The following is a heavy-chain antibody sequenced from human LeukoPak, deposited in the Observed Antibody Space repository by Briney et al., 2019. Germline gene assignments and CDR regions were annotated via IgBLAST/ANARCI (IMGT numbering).Heavy chain of an antibody. CDR3: ARFIAAPYYFDY. D-gene: IGHD6-13*01. CDR1: GFIFSSYS. CDR2: ISSSRSYI. V-gene: IGHV3-21*01. J-gene: IGHJ4*02. Sequence: TGGSLRLSCAASGFIFSSYSMNWVRQAPGKGLEWVSFISSSRSYIYYADSVKGRFTISRDNAKNSLYLQMNSLRAEDTAVYYCARFIAAPYYFDYWGRGTLVTVSS.